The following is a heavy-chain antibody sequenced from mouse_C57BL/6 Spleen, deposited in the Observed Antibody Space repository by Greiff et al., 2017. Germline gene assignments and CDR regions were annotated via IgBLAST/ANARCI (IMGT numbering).Heavy chain of an antibody. CDR3: ARLLGYFDV. J-gene: IGHJ1*03. V-gene: IGHV5-15*01. CDR1: GFTFSDYG. D-gene: IGHD3-1*01. Sequence: VQLKESGGGLVQPGGSLKLSCAASGFTFSDYGMAWVRQAPRKGPEWVAFISNLAYSIYYADTVTGRFTISRENAKNTLYLEMSSLRSEDTAMYYCARLLGYFDVWGTGTTVTVSS. CDR2: ISNLAYSI.